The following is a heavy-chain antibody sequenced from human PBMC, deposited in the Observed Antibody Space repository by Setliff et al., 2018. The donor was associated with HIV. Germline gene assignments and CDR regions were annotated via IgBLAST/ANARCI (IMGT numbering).Heavy chain of an antibody. D-gene: IGHD1-26*01. Sequence: GGSLRLSCAASGFTFSSYWMSWVRQAPGKGLEWVANIKQDGSEKYYVDSVKGRFTISRDNAKSSLYLQMNSLRAEDTAVYYCARDRGYTIVGAAEGDHWGQGSLVTVSS. J-gene: IGHJ4*02. CDR2: IKQDGSEK. CDR3: ARDRGYTIVGAAEGDH. V-gene: IGHV3-7*01. CDR1: GFTFSSYW.